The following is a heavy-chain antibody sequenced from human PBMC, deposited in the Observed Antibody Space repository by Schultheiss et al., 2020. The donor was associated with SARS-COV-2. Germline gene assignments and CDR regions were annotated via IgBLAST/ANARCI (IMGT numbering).Heavy chain of an antibody. CDR2: IYTSGST. D-gene: IGHD6-6*01. CDR3: ARVRGSSSEVGY. CDR1: GGSFSGYY. Sequence: SETLSLTCAVYGGSFSGYYWSWIRQPAGKGLEWIGRIYTSGSTNYNPSLKSRVTMSVDTSKNQFSLKLSSVTAADTAVYYCARVRGSSSEVGYWGQGTLVTVSS. V-gene: IGHV4-59*10. J-gene: IGHJ4*02.